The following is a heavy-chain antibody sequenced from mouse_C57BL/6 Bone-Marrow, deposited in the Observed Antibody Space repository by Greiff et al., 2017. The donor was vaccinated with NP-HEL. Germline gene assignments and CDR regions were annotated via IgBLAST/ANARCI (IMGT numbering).Heavy chain of an antibody. D-gene: IGHD2-1*01. V-gene: IGHV1-81*01. CDR1: GYTLTSYG. CDR2: IYPRSGNT. Sequence: QVQLKQSGAELARPGASVKRSCKASGYTLTSYGISWVKQRTGQGLEGIGEIYPRSGNTYYNEKFKGKATLTADKSSSTAYMELRSLTSEDSAVYFCARLYYGNFYWGQGTTLTVSS. CDR3: ARLYYGNFY. J-gene: IGHJ2*01.